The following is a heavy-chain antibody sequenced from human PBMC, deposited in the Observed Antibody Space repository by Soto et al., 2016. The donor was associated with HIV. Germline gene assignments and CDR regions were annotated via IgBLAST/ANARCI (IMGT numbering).Heavy chain of an antibody. J-gene: IGHJ4*02. CDR2: INPNSGGT. CDR1: GYTFTGYY. V-gene: IGHV1-2*02. CDR3: ARNLNYYDSSGYYYDFDY. D-gene: IGHD3-22*01. Sequence: QVQLVQSGAEVKKPGASVKVSCKASGYTFTGYYIHWVRQAPGQGLEWMGWINPNSGGTKYVQKFQGRVTMTRDTSISTAYMELSRLRSDDTAVYYCARNLNYYDSSGYYYDFDYWGQGTLVTVSS.